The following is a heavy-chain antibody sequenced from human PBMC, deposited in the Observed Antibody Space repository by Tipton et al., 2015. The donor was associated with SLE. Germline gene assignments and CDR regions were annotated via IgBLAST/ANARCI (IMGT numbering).Heavy chain of an antibody. CDR1: GGSFSGYY. CDR2: IYTSGST. V-gene: IGHV4-4*09. Sequence: TLSLTCAVYGGSFSGYYWSWIRQPAGKGLEWIGYIYTSGSTNYNPSLKSRVTISVDTSKNQFSLKLSSVTAADTAVYYCARLNRYDAFDIWGQGTMVTVSS. D-gene: IGHD1-14*01. J-gene: IGHJ3*02. CDR3: ARLNRYDAFDI.